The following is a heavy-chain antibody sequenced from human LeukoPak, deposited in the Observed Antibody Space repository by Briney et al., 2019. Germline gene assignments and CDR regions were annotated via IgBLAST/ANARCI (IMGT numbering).Heavy chain of an antibody. CDR2: INFSSNYI. Sequence: GGSLRLSCTASGFTFSRHNMNWVRQAPGKGLEWVSSINFSSNYIYYADSVRGRFTISRDNAQNSLYLQMNSLRAEDTAVYYCASDLVVTTDYRGQGTLVTVSS. V-gene: IGHV3-21*01. D-gene: IGHD3-22*01. CDR3: ASDLVVTTDY. J-gene: IGHJ4*02. CDR1: GFTFSRHN.